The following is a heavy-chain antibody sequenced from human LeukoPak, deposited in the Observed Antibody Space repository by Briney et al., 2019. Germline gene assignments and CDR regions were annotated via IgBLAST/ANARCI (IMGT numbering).Heavy chain of an antibody. CDR3: AKDRAKVATISYFDY. J-gene: IGHJ4*02. Sequence: PGGSLRLSCAASGFTFSSYGMHWVRQAPGKGLEWVAVISYDGSNKYYADSVKGRFTIPRDNSKNTLYLQMNSLRAEDTAVYYCAKDRAKVATISYFDYWGQGTLVTVSS. D-gene: IGHD5-24*01. V-gene: IGHV3-30*18. CDR1: GFTFSSYG. CDR2: ISYDGSNK.